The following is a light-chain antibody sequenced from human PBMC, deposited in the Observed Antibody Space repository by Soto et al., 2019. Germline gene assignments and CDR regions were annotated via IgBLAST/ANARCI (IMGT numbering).Light chain of an antibody. Sequence: DIQMTQSPSFVSAAVGDRVTLACRASQDISNLLAWYEQKPGTATTLLIYATSNLRRGAPSRFSGSGSGTDFTLTISGLQPEDFATYYCQQASSFPRTFGQGTKVDIK. CDR2: ATS. V-gene: IGKV1-12*01. J-gene: IGKJ1*01. CDR1: QDISNL. CDR3: QQASSFPRT.